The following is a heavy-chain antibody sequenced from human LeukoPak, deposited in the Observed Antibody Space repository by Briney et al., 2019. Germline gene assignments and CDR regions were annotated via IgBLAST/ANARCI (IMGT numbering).Heavy chain of an antibody. CDR3: ATRSGLDY. J-gene: IGHJ4*02. V-gene: IGHV1-8*01. CDR2: VNPNSSNT. CDR1: GYTFTSYD. Sequence: ASVKVSCKASGYTFTSYDINWVRQATGQELEWMGWVNPNSSNTGYAQKFQGRVTMTRNTSISTAYMELSSLRSEDTAVYYCATRSGLDYWGQGTLVTVSS. D-gene: IGHD2-15*01.